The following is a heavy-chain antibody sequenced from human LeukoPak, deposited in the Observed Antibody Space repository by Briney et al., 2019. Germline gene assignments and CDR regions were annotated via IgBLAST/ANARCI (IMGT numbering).Heavy chain of an antibody. CDR1: GGSLSSGTFY. J-gene: IGHJ5*02. V-gene: IGHV4-61*02. D-gene: IGHD6-6*01. CDR2: IHTSGSA. Sequence: PSQTLSLTCTVSGGSLSSGTFYWGWIPQPAGKGLEWIGRIHTSGSANSNPPLKSRVTISVDTSKNQLSLNLTSVTAADTAVYYCARGLATRPDWFDPWGQGTLVTVSS. CDR3: ARGLATRPDWFDP.